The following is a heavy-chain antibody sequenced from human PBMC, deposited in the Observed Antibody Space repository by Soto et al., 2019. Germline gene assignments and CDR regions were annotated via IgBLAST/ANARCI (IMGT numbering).Heavy chain of an antibody. D-gene: IGHD6-13*01. Sequence: SETLSLTCAVSGGSISSGGYSWSWIRQPPGKGLEWIGYIYHSGSTYYNPSLKSRVTISVDRSKNQFSLKLSSVTAADTAVYYCARDRSSSYLDYWGQGTLVTVSS. J-gene: IGHJ4*02. CDR3: ARDRSSSYLDY. V-gene: IGHV4-30-2*01. CDR1: GGSISSGGYS. CDR2: IYHSGST.